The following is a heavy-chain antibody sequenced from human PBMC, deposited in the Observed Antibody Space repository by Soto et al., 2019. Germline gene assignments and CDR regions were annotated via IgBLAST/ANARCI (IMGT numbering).Heavy chain of an antibody. D-gene: IGHD3-10*01. J-gene: IGHJ4*02. Sequence: LRLSCAASGFSFRSYYLNWVRQAPGRGLEWVSAISPSSSFLSYADSVKGRFTISRDNAKSSVHLQINSLRAEDTAVYFCARLGTDYGSGSPYYSDYWGQGTLVTVSS. CDR3: ARLGTDYGSGSPYYSDY. CDR1: GFSFRSYY. V-gene: IGHV3-21*06. CDR2: ISPSSSFL.